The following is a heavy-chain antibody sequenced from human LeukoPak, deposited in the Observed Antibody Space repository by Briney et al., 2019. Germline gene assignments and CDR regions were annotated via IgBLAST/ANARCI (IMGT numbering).Heavy chain of an antibody. CDR3: ARIYGDLYYYYYYMDV. CDR1: GGSISSSSYY. CDR2: IYYSGST. V-gene: IGHV4-39*07. Sequence: PSETLSLTCTVSGGSISSSSYYWGWIRQPPGKGLEWIGSIYYSGSTYYNPSLKSRVTISVDTSKNQFSLKLSSVTAADTAVYYCARIYGDLYYYYYYMDVWGKGTTVTVSS. D-gene: IGHD4-17*01. J-gene: IGHJ6*03.